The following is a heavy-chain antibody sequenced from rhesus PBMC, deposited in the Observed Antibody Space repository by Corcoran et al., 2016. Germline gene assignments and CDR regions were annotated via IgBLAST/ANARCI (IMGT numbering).Heavy chain of an antibody. CDR3: ARVGYSSGWSFFES. Sequence: QVQLQESGPGLVKPSETLSLTCAVSGYSISSGYAWSWIRQPPGKGLECIGSIGGSSDSTNYNPSLKSRVTISKDTSKNQFALKLKSVSAADTAVYYCARVGYSSGWSFFESWGQGVLVTVSS. CDR1: GYSISSGYA. D-gene: IGHD6S26*01. CDR2: IGGSSDST. J-gene: IGHJ4*01. V-gene: IGHV4-127*01.